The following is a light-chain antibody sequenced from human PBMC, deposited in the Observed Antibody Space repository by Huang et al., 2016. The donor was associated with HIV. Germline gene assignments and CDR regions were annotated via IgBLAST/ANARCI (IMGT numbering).Light chain of an antibody. Sequence: IQLTQSPSSLSASVGGRVTITCRANQAIGTYLAWYQQKPGKAPELLLNSSSTLRSGVPSRFSGGGSGTDFTLTITSLQPEDFASYSCQHLYTFGGGTKVEIK. V-gene: IGKV1-9*01. J-gene: IGKJ4*01. CDR2: SSS. CDR1: QAIGTY. CDR3: QHLYT.